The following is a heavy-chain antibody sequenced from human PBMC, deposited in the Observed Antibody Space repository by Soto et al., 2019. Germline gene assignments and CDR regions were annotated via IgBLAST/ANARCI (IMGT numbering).Heavy chain of an antibody. CDR2: IYYIGNT. V-gene: IGHV4-59*01. D-gene: IGHD1-1*01. Sequence: SETLSLTCTVSGDSLSGYYWTWIRQPPGRGLEWLGYIYYIGNTNYNPSLMSRVTISVDTSKNQFSLRLNSVTTADTAVYYCARKKAVPTEGPGPIDYWGQGTLVTVSS. J-gene: IGHJ4*02. CDR3: ARKKAVPTEGPGPIDY. CDR1: GDSLSGYY.